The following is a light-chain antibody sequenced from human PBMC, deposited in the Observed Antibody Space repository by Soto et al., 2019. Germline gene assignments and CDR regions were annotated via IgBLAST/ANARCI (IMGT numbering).Light chain of an antibody. CDR2: GAS. J-gene: IGKJ1*01. CDR1: QGIRTD. CDR3: LQDYSYPRT. V-gene: IGKV1-6*01. Sequence: GDRVTITCRASQGIRTDLGWYQQTPGKAPKLLISGASSLQSGVPSGFSGSGSGADFTLTISSLQPEDSATYYCLQDYSYPRTFGQGTKVDIK.